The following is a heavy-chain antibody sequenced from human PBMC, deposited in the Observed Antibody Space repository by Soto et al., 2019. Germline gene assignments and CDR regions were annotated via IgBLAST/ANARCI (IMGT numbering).Heavy chain of an antibody. D-gene: IGHD4-17*01. CDR3: ARDSVRDYLYYYYGMDV. V-gene: IGHV3-21*01. J-gene: IGHJ6*02. CDR2: IGTSSSYI. Sequence: EVQLVESGGGLVKPGGSLRLSCAASGFTFSSYTMNWVRQAPGRGPEWVSSIGTSSSYIYYADSVKGRFTISRDNAKNSLFLQMNSLRADDTAVYYCARDSVRDYLYYYYGMDVWGQGTTVTVSS. CDR1: GFTFSSYT.